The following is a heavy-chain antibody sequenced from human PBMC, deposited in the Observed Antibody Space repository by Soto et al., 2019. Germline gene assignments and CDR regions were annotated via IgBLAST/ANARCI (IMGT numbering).Heavy chain of an antibody. CDR1: GFTVSSNY. D-gene: IGHD4-4*01. V-gene: IGHV3-66*01. CDR3: ARDGQGIGDYSSDY. CDR2: IYSGGST. J-gene: IGHJ4*02. Sequence: GGSLRLSCAASGFTVSSNYMSWVRQAPGKGLEWVSVIYSGGSTYYADSVKGRFTISRDNSKNTLYLQMNSLRAEDTAVYYCARDGQGIGDYSSDYWSQGTLVTVSS.